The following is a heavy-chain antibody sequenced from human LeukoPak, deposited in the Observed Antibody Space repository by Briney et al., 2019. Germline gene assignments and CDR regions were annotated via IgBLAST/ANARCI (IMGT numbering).Heavy chain of an antibody. CDR3: VRGSSGYHLGY. V-gene: IGHV3-23*01. D-gene: IGHD3-22*01. CDR2: ISGGGGST. J-gene: IGHJ4*02. Sequence: PGGSLRLSCAASGFTFSTYAMSWVRQAPGKGLEWVSGISGGGGSTYYADSVKGRFTISRDNSKNTLYLQMNSLRAEGTAVYYCVRGSSGYHLGYWGQGTLVTVSS. CDR1: GFTFSTYA.